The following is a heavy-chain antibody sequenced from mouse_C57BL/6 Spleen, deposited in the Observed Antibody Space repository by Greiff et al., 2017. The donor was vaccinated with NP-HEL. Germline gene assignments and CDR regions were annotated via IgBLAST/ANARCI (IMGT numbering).Heavy chain of an antibody. Sequence: QVQLQQPGAELVKPGASVKLSCKASGYTFTSYWMQWVKQRPGHGLEWIGEIDPSDSYTNYNQKFKGKATLTVDTSSSTAYMQLSSLTSEDSAVYYCARGGVVESPIAYWGQGTLVTVSA. CDR1: GYTFTSYW. J-gene: IGHJ3*01. V-gene: IGHV1-50*01. CDR3: ARGGVVESPIAY. D-gene: IGHD1-1*01. CDR2: IDPSDSYT.